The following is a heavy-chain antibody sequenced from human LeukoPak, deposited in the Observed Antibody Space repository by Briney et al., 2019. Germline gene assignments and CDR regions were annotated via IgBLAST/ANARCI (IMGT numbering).Heavy chain of an antibody. V-gene: IGHV3-30*18. CDR3: AKDALTTVTTGVAFDI. D-gene: IGHD4-17*01. J-gene: IGHJ3*02. Sequence: HTGGSLRLSCAASGFTFSSYGMHWVRQAPGKGLEWVAVISYDGSNKYYADSVKGRFTISRGNSKNTLYLQMNSLRAEDTAVYYCAKDALTTVTTGVAFDIWGQGTMVTVSS. CDR1: GFTFSSYG. CDR2: ISYDGSNK.